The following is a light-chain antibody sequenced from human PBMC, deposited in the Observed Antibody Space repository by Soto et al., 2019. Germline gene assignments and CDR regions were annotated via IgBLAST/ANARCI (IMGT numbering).Light chain of an antibody. Sequence: QSALTQPPSASGSPGQSVTISCTGTSSDVGASNYVSWYQQHPGKAPKLMISEVNKRPSGVPDRFSGSKSGNTASLTVSGLQAEDEADYHCSSSAGTKNMVFVGGTQLTVL. V-gene: IGLV2-8*01. J-gene: IGLJ2*01. CDR3: SSSAGTKNMV. CDR1: SSDVGASNY. CDR2: EVN.